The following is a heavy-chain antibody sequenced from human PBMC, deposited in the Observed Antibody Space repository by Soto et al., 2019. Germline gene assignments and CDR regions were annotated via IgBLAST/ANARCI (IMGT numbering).Heavy chain of an antibody. V-gene: IGHV3-21*01. CDR2: ITSSGSYV. CDR1: GFTFSRNT. Sequence: GGSLRLSCVTSGFTFSRNTMNWVRQAPGKGLEWVASITSSGSYVYYADSVKGRFSASRDNAKNSLSLQMDSLRPDDTAIYFCVKDEGIEAMDVWGQGTTVTVSS. D-gene: IGHD3-3*02. J-gene: IGHJ6*02. CDR3: VKDEGIEAMDV.